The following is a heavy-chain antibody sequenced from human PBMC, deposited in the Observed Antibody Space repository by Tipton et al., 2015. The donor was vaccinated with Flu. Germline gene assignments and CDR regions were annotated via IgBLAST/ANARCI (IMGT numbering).Heavy chain of an antibody. V-gene: IGHV4-38-2*01. CDR3: ARRDYSNYVSVPTNWFDS. CDR2: IHHSGTT. D-gene: IGHD4-11*01. Sequence: TLSLTCSVSGDSIASDYYRGWIRQPPGKGLEWIANIHHSGTTYFNPSLRSRVSIIRDKSKNQFSLKLSFVAAADTAVYYCARRDYSNYVSVPTNWFDSWGQGILVTVSS. CDR1: GDSIASDYY. J-gene: IGHJ5*01.